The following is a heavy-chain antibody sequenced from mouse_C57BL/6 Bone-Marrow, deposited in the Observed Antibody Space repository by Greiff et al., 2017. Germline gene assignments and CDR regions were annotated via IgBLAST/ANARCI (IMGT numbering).Heavy chain of an antibody. CDR2: IDPSDSYT. V-gene: IGHV1-69*01. J-gene: IGHJ2*01. D-gene: IGHD2-4*01. CDR1: GYTFTSYW. Sequence: QVQLQQPGAELVMPGASVKLSCKASGYTFTSYWMHWVKQRPGQGLEWIGEIDPSDSYTNYNQKFKGKSTLTVDKSSSTAYMQLSSLTSEDSAVYYCAREGLYDYPDDWGQGTTLTVSS. CDR3: AREGLYDYPDD.